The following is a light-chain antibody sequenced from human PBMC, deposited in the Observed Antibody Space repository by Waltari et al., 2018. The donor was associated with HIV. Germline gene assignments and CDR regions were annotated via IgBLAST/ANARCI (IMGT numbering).Light chain of an antibody. J-gene: IGLJ3*02. CDR3: SSYTSSSTWV. CDR1: SSDVGSYNH. Sequence: QSALTQPPSVSGSPGQSVTISCTGTSSDVGSYNHVSWYQQPPGTAPKLMIYEVVNRPAAVPDRFSGSKSGNMATLTISGLQAEDEADYYCSSYTSSSTWVFGGGTKLTVL. V-gene: IGLV2-18*02. CDR2: EVV.